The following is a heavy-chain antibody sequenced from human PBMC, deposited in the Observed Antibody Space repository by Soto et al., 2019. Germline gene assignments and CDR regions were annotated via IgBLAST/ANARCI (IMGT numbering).Heavy chain of an antibody. CDR1: GFTIGSYG. J-gene: IGHJ4*02. Sequence: QVLLVESGVGVVKPGTSLRLSCAASGFTIGSYGMHWVRQAPGKGLEWVAGLWYDGDDKYYGDSVKGRLTISRDNSRNTPYLQMNSLRAEYTAVYYCVRGPYYGLYYFDSWGQGTLVTVSS. D-gene: IGHD3-10*01. V-gene: IGHV3-33*01. CDR2: LWYDGDDK. CDR3: VRGPYYGLYYFDS.